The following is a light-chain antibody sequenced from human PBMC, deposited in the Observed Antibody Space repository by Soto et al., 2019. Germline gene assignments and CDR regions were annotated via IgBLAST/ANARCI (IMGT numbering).Light chain of an antibody. CDR1: QSISSW. CDR2: KAS. Sequence: DIQMTQSPSTLSASVGDRVTIICRASQSISSWLAWYQQKPGKAPKLLISKASNLDSGVPSRFSGSGSGTEFNLPISSLQPEDFGTYYCQQYNSFSWTFGRGTQVDIK. V-gene: IGKV1-5*03. CDR3: QQYNSFSWT. J-gene: IGKJ1*01.